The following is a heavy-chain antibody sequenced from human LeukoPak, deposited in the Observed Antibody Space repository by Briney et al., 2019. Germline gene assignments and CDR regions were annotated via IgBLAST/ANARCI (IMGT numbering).Heavy chain of an antibody. J-gene: IGHJ3*02. D-gene: IGHD4-17*01. CDR1: GGSISSYY. V-gene: IGHV4-59*01. CDR2: IYYSGST. CDR3: ARPSNDYGDSHDAFDI. Sequence: KSSETLSLTCTVSGGSISSYYWSWIRQPPGKGLEWIGYIYYSGSTNYNPSLKSRVTISVDTSKNQFSLKLSSVTAADTAVYYCARPSNDYGDSHDAFDIWGQGTMVTVSS.